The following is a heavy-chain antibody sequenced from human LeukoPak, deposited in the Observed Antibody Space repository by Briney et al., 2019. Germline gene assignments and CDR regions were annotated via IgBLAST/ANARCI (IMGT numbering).Heavy chain of an antibody. CDR1: GFTFDDYA. J-gene: IGHJ3*02. Sequence: GGSLRLSCAASGFTFDDYAMHWVRQAPGKGLEWVSGISWNSGSIGYADSVKGRFTISRDNAKDSLYLQMSSLRAEDTALYYCAKAYVDTATVDAFDIWGQGTMVTVSS. D-gene: IGHD5-18*01. CDR2: ISWNSGSI. CDR3: AKAYVDTATVDAFDI. V-gene: IGHV3-9*01.